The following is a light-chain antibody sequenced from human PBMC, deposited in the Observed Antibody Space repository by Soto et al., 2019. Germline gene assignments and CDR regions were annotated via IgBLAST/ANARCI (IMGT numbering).Light chain of an antibody. CDR2: GAS. J-gene: IGKJ5*01. CDR1: QSVSSSY. Sequence: EIVLTQSPGTLSLSPGERATLSCRASQSVSSSYLVWYQQKPSQAPSLLIYGASSRATGIPDRFSGSGSGTDFTLTISRLEPEDFAVYYCQQYGSSQITFGQGTRLEIK. CDR3: QQYGSSQIT. V-gene: IGKV3-20*01.